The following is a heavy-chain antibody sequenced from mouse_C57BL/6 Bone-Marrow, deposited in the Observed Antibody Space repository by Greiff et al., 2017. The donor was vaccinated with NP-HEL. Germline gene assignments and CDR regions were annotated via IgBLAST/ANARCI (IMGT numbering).Heavy chain of an antibody. CDR3: ARGEWNLEGYY. CDR1: GYTFTSYW. CDR2: IDPSDSYT. J-gene: IGHJ2*01. Sequence: VKLVESGAELVMPGASVKLSCKASGYTFTSYWMHWVKQRPGQGLAWIGEIDPSDSYTNYNQKFKGKSTLTVDKSSSTAYMQLSSLTSEDAAVYYCARGEWNLEGYYWGQGTTLTVSS. V-gene: IGHV1-69*01.